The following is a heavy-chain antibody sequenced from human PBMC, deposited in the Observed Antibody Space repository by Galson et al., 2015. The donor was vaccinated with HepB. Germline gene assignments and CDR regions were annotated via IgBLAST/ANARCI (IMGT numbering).Heavy chain of an antibody. CDR2: IYYSGST. CDR1: GGSISSGDYY. D-gene: IGHD6-13*01. V-gene: IGHV4-30-4*01. Sequence: LSLTCTVSGGSISSGDYYWSWIRQPPGKGLEWIGYIYYSGSTYYNPSLKSRVTISVDTSKNQFSLKLSSVTAADTAVYYCARGGIAAAGLDYWGQGTLVTVSS. J-gene: IGHJ4*02. CDR3: ARGGIAAAGLDY.